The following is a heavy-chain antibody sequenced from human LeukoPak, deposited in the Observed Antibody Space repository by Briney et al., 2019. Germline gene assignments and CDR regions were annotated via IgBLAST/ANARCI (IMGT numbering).Heavy chain of an antibody. CDR2: IRYDGSNK. V-gene: IGHV3-30*02. J-gene: IGHJ4*02. CDR3: AKGVGGYCSSASCYTGPLDY. D-gene: IGHD2-2*02. Sequence: GGSLRLSCAASGFTFSTYGMHWVRQAPGKGLEWVTFIRYDGSNKYYADSVKGRFTISRDNSKNTLYLQMNSLRAEDTAVYYCAKGVGGYCSSASCYTGPLDYWGQGTLVTVSS. CDR1: GFTFSTYG.